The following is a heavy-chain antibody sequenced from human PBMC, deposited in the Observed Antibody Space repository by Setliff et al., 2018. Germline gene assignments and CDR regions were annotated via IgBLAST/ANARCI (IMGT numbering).Heavy chain of an antibody. CDR2: INHSGSS. Sequence: SETLSLTCAVYGGSFRGFYWTWIRQPPGRGLEWIGEINHSGSSVYNPSLESRVSISVDTSKNQISLNLNSVTVADTAVYYCARQIRPGIALTGGLDYWGQGALVTVSS. CDR1: GGSFRGFY. J-gene: IGHJ4*02. CDR3: ARQIRPGIALTGGLDY. D-gene: IGHD2-8*02. V-gene: IGHV4-34*01.